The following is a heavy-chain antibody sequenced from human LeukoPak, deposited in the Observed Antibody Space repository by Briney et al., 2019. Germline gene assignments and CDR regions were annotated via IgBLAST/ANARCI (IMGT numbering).Heavy chain of an antibody. D-gene: IGHD6-19*01. V-gene: IGHV3-23*01. Sequence: PGGSLRLSCAASGFTFSSYAMNWLRQAPGKGREWVSTSGDGGDTHYAASVRGRFTISRANSKNTLFMPMNSLRAEDTAVYYCGKSGSRDWDYFEYWGQGTLVTASS. CDR1: GFTFSSYA. CDR3: GKSGSRDWDYFEY. CDR2: SGDGGDT. J-gene: IGHJ4*02.